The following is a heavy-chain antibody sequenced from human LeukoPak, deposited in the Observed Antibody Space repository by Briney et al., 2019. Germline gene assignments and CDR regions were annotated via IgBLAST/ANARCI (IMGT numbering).Heavy chain of an antibody. V-gene: IGHV3-20*04. CDR2: INWNGGST. D-gene: IGHD4-11*01. J-gene: IGHJ6*03. CDR1: GFTFDDYG. CDR3: ARAGHMTTVTTAYYYMDV. Sequence: GGSLRLSCAASGFTFDDYGMSWVRQAPGKGLEWVSGINWNGGSTGYADSVKGRFTISRDNAKNSLYLQMNSLRAEDTALYYCARAGHMTTVTTAYYYMDVWGKGTTVTVSS.